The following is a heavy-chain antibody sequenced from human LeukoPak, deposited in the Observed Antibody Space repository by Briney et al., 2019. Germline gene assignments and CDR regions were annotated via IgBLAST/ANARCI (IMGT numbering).Heavy chain of an antibody. V-gene: IGHV3-7*01. J-gene: IGHJ4*02. D-gene: IGHD3-10*02. CDR3: AREGYFVSTGGDY. Sequence: GGSLRLSCAASGFTFSSYWMDWVRQAPGKGLEWVANIKPDGSEKYYVESVKGRFTISRDNAKNSLYLQMNSLRAEDTAVYYCAREGYFVSTGGDYWGQGTLVTVSS. CDR2: IKPDGSEK. CDR1: GFTFSSYW.